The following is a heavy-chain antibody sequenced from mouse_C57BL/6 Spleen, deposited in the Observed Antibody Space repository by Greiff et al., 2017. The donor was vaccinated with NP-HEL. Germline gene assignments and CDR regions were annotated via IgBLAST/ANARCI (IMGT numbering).Heavy chain of an antibody. CDR3: ARGGYYSNPYFDY. J-gene: IGHJ2*01. CDR1: GYAFSSSW. D-gene: IGHD2-5*01. Sequence: VQLQQSGPELVKPGASVKISCKASGYAFSSSWMNWVKQRPGKGLEWIGRIYPGDGDTNYNGKFKGKATLTADKSSSTAYMQLSSLTSEDSAVYFCARGGYYSNPYFDYWGQGTTLTVSS. V-gene: IGHV1-82*01. CDR2: IYPGDGDT.